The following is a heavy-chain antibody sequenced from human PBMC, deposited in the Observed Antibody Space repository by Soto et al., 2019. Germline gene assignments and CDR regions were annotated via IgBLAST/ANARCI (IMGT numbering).Heavy chain of an antibody. D-gene: IGHD6-25*01. CDR1: GGSISSYY. J-gene: IGHJ5*02. CDR2: IHYSGST. CDR3: ARGGVAARKGRWFDP. V-gene: IGHV4-59*01. Sequence: SETLSLTCTVSGGSISSYYWGWLRQTPGKGLEWIGYIHYSGSTNYNPSLRSRVTISVDTPKNQFSLKVNSMIAADTAIYYCARGGVAARKGRWFDPWGQGTLV.